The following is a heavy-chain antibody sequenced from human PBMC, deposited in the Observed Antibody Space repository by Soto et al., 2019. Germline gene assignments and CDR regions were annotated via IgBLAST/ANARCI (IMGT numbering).Heavy chain of an antibody. J-gene: IGHJ6*02. Sequence: GGSLRLSCAASGLTISIYGMSWVRQAPGKGLEWVSAITGGGDGTYYADSVKGRFTISRDNSKNTLYLQMNNLRAEDAAIYYCAKDSPVLTVWGQGXTVTVYS. V-gene: IGHV3-23*01. CDR2: ITGGGDGT. CDR1: GLTISIYG. D-gene: IGHD2-15*01. CDR3: AKDSPVLTV.